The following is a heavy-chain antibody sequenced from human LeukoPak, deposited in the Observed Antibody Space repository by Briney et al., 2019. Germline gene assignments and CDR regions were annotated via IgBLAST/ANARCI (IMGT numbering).Heavy chain of an antibody. CDR3: ARGRPWVFGVVIPYYYYMDV. CDR1: GYTFTGYY. J-gene: IGHJ6*03. V-gene: IGHV1-2*02. CDR2: INPNSGGT. Sequence: GASVKVSCKASGYTFTGYYMHWVRQAPGQGLEWMGWINPNSGGTNYAQKFQGRVTMTRDTSISTAYMELSRLRSDDTAVYYCARGRPWVFGVVIPYYYYMDVLGKGTAVTVSS. D-gene: IGHD3-3*01.